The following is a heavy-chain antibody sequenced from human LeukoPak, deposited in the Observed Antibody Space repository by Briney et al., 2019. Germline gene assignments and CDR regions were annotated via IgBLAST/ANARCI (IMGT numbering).Heavy chain of an antibody. J-gene: IGHJ4*02. Sequence: GGSLRLSCSASGFTFSDYYMSWLRQAPGKGLEWISYISGSGSTIFYADSVKGRFTISRDNAKNSLYLQMNSLRAEDTAVYYCARDRAAAPFDYWGQGTLVTVSS. CDR3: ARDRAAAPFDY. V-gene: IGHV3-11*04. CDR2: ISGSGSTI. CDR1: GFTFSDYY. D-gene: IGHD6-13*01.